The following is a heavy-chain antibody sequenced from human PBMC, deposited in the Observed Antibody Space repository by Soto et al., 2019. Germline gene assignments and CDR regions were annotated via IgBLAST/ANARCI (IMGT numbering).Heavy chain of an antibody. V-gene: IGHV1-69*13. CDR3: ARTGIAARPVGMDV. Sequence: VASVKVSCKASGGAFSSYAISWVRQAPGQGLEWMGGIIPIFGTANYAQKFQGRVTITADESTSTAYMELSSLRSEDTAVYYCARTGIAARPVGMDVWGQGTTVTVSS. CDR1: GGAFSSYA. CDR2: IIPIFGTA. D-gene: IGHD6-6*01. J-gene: IGHJ6*02.